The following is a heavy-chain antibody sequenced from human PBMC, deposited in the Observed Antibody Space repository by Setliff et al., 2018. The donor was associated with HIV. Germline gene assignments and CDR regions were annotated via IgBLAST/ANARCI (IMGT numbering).Heavy chain of an antibody. Sequence: KTSETLSLTCAVYGGSFNGYSWTWIRQPPGKGLEWIGDIAYSGTTMYFNYNPSLESRLSLSEDTSRHQFSLKLTSVTADDTGIYYCARGPPFAYWGQGLLVTVSS. V-gene: IGHV4-34*01. CDR2: IAYSGTTMYF. J-gene: IGHJ4*02. CDR1: GGSFNGYS. CDR3: ARGPPFAY.